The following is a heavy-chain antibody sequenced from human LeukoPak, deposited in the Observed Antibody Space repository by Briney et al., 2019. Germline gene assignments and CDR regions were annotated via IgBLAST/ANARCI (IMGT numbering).Heavy chain of an antibody. J-gene: IGHJ4*02. V-gene: IGHV1-46*01. CDR1: GYTFTSYY. CDR2: INPSGGST. Sequence: ASVKVSCKAPGYTFTSYYMHWVRQAPGQGLEWMGIINPSGGSTSYAQKFQGRVTMTRDTSTSTVYMELSSLRSEDTAVYYCARVNSIYSGYQLLMNYWGQGTLVTVSS. CDR3: ARVNSIYSGYQLLMNY. D-gene: IGHD2-2*01.